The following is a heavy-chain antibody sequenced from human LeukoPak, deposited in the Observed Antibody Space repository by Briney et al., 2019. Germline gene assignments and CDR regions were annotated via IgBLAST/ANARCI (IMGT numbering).Heavy chain of an antibody. CDR1: GGTFSSYA. CDR3: AIEAYYDYVWTNRPLDY. Sequence: ASVKVSCEASGGTFSSYAISWVRQAPGQGLEWMGRIIPILGIANYAQKFQGRVTITADKSTSTAYMELSSLRSEDTAVYYCAIEAYYDYVWTNRPLDYWGQGTLVTVSS. J-gene: IGHJ4*02. D-gene: IGHD3-16*01. CDR2: IIPILGIA. V-gene: IGHV1-69*04.